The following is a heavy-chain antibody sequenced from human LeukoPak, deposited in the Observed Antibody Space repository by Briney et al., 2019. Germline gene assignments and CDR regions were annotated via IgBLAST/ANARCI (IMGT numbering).Heavy chain of an antibody. CDR1: GGSISNYD. J-gene: IGHJ4*02. V-gene: IGHV4-59*01. CDR2: IYNSGST. CDR3: ARVGAAMDNFDY. D-gene: IGHD5-18*01. Sequence: SETLSLTCTVSGGSISNYDWSWIRQFPGKGLEWTGYIYNSGSTNYNPSLKSRVTISKDTSKNQFSLKLSSVTAADTVVYYCARVGAAMDNFDYWGQGTLVTVS.